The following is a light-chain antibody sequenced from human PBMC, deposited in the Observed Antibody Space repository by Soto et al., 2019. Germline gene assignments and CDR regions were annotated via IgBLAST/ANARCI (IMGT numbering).Light chain of an antibody. CDR2: EVS. Sequence: DVVMTQSPLSLPVTLGQPASISCRSSQSLIHSDGNTYLNWFQQRPGQSPRRLIYEVSDRDSGVPAIFIGRGSGTDFTLKISRVEAEDFVVYYCMQGTHWPWTFGQGTEVEIK. CDR3: MQGTHWPWT. CDR1: QSLIHSDGNTY. J-gene: IGKJ1*01. V-gene: IGKV2-30*02.